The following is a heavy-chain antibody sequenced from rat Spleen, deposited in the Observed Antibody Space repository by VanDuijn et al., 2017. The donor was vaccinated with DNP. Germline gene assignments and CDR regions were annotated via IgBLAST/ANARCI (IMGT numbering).Heavy chain of an antibody. Sequence: EVQLVESGGGLVQPGRSLKLSCAASGLTFSDYNMAWVRQAPKKGLEWVATFSYDGGNTYYGDSVKGRFTISRDNAESTLYLQINSLRSEDMATYYCARWSTSHWYFDFWGPGTMVTVSS. CDR2: FSYDGGNT. J-gene: IGHJ1*01. V-gene: IGHV5-7*01. D-gene: IGHD3-1*01. CDR1: GLTFSDYN. CDR3: ARWSTSHWYFDF.